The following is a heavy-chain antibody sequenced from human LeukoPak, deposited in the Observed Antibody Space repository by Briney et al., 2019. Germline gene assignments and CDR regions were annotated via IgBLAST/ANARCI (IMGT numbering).Heavy chain of an antibody. J-gene: IGHJ5*02. CDR2: IYHSGST. D-gene: IGHD4-17*01. V-gene: IGHV4-38-2*01. Sequence: ETLSLTCAVSGYSISSGDYWGWIRQPPGKGLEWIGSIYHSGSTHYNPSLKSRVTISVDTSKNQFSLKVSSVTAADTAVYYCARNTTTAVTTQRGWFDPWGQGTLVTVSS. CDR3: ARNTTTAVTTQRGWFDP. CDR1: GYSISSGDY.